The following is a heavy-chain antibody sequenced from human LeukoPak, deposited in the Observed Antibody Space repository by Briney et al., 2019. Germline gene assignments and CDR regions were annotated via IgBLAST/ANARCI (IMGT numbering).Heavy chain of an antibody. CDR2: INHSGST. V-gene: IGHV4-34*01. Sequence: SETLSLTCAVYGGSFSGYYWSWIRQPPGKGLEWIGEINHSGSTNYNPSLKSRVTISVDTSKNQFSLKLSSVTAADTAVYYCARRRDYSNYEACFDYWGQGTLVTVSS. CDR1: GGSFSGYY. J-gene: IGHJ4*02. D-gene: IGHD4-11*01. CDR3: ARRRDYSNYEACFDY.